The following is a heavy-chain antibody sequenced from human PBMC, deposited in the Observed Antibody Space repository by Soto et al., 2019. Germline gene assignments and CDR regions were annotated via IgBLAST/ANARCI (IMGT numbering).Heavy chain of an antibody. CDR1: GGSISSSSYY. CDR3: ARPSVVVAATAGVAFDI. D-gene: IGHD2-15*01. J-gene: IGHJ3*02. CDR2: IYYSGST. V-gene: IGHV4-39*01. Sequence: QLQESGPGLVKPSETLSLTCTVSGGSISSSSYYWGWIRQPPGKGLEWIGSIYYSGSTYYNPSLKSRVTISVDTSKNQFSLKLSSVTAADTAVYYCARPSVVVAATAGVAFDIWGQGTMVTVSS.